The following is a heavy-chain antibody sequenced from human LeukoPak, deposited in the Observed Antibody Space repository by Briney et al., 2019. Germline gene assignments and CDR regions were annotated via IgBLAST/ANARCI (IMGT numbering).Heavy chain of an antibody. CDR3: ARQAGIAVAGTKDYYYMDV. CDR1: GYSFTSYW. D-gene: IGHD6-19*01. Sequence: GGSLKISCKGSGYSFTSYWIGWVRQMPGKGLEWMGIIYPGDSDTRYSPSFQGQVTISADKSISTAYLQWSSLKASDTAMYYCARQAGIAVAGTKDYYYMDVWGKGTTVTISS. CDR2: IYPGDSDT. V-gene: IGHV5-51*01. J-gene: IGHJ6*03.